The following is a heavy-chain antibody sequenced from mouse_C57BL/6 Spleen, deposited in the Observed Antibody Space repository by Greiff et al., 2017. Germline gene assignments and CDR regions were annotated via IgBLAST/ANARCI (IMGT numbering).Heavy chain of an antibody. CDR1: GYTFTSYW. Sequence: VQLQQPGAELVKPGASVKMSCKASGYTFTSYWITWVKQRPGQGLEWIGDIYPGSGSTNYNEKFKSKATLTVDTSSSTAYMQLSSLTSEDSAVYYCAREDYDYDPAWFAYWGQGTLVTVSA. CDR3: AREDYDYDPAWFAY. CDR2: IYPGSGST. V-gene: IGHV1-55*01. D-gene: IGHD2-4*01. J-gene: IGHJ3*01.